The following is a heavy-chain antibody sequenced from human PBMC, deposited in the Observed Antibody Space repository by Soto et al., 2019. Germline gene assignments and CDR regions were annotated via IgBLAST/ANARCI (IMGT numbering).Heavy chain of an antibody. V-gene: IGHV5-51*01. CDR3: ARLGFNYDFLSGYYNVHHYYGIDV. D-gene: IGHD3-3*01. J-gene: IGHJ6*02. CDR2: IYPGDSDT. CDR1: GYKVSTWHNFTSYW. Sequence: LGESLKISCMGSGYKVSTWHNFTSYWIAWVRQMPGEGLEWMGIIYPGDSDTRYSPSFQGQVTISADKSINSVYLQWSSLKASDTATYYCARLGFNYDFLSGYYNVHHYYGIDVRGQGTTVTVSS.